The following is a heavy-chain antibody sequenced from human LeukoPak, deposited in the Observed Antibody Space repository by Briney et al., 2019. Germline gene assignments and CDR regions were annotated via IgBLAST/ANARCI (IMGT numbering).Heavy chain of an antibody. CDR2: INHRGST. V-gene: IGHV4-34*01. CDR1: GGSFSVYY. Sequence: PSETLSHTCAVYGGSFSVYYWSSLRHPPGKGLEWMGEINHRGSTNYNPSLKSRVTISVDTSKNQFSLQLSSVSAADTAVYYCARSSRVLRYFDYWGQGTLVTVSS. J-gene: IGHJ4*02. CDR3: ARSSRVLRYFDY. D-gene: IGHD3-9*01.